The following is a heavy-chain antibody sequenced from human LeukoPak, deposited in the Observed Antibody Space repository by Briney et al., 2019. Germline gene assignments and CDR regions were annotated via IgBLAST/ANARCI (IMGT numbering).Heavy chain of an antibody. CDR1: GFTVSRNY. V-gene: IGHV3-53*01. J-gene: IGHJ4*02. D-gene: IGHD1-26*01. CDR2: IYSGGRT. Sequence: GGSLRLSCVASGFTVSRNYMNWVRQAPGKGLEWVSIIYSGGRTYYADSVKGRFTISRDNSKNTLYLQMNSLRAEDTAVYYCAKRREGAFDYWGQGTLVTVSS. CDR3: AKRREGAFDY.